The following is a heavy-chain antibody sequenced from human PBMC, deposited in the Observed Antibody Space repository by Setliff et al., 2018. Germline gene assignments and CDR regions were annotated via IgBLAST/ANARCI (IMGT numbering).Heavy chain of an antibody. CDR3: ATLGYSSGWYGDFDF. J-gene: IGHJ3*01. D-gene: IGHD6-19*01. Sequence: GGSLRLPCAASGFALSAVALQWVRKAPGRGLEWLGRVRTEGSTSATSYAASVEGRFIIARDDSKNTTYLQMNSLRVEDTALYYCATLGYSSGWYGDFDFWGQGTMVTVSS. V-gene: IGHV3-73*01. CDR2: VRTEGSTSAT. CDR1: GFALSAVA.